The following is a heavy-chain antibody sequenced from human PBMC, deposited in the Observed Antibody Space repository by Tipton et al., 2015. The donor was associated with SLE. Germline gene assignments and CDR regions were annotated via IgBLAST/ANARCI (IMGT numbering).Heavy chain of an antibody. V-gene: IGHV1-46*03. CDR3: ATSFWDEDAFDI. CDR2: INPSGGST. D-gene: IGHD1-26*01. Sequence: QVQLVQSGAEVKKPGASVKVSCKASGYTFTSYYMHWVRQAPGQGLEWMGIINPSGGSTSYAQKFQGRVTMTRDTSTSTVYMELSSLRSEDTAVYYCATSFWDEDAFDIWGQGTMVTVSS. J-gene: IGHJ3*02. CDR1: GYTFTSYY.